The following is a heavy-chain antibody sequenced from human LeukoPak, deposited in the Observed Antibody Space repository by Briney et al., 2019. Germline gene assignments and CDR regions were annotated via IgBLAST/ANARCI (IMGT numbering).Heavy chain of an antibody. Sequence: SQTLSLTCTVSGGSISSSSYYWGWIRQPPGKGLEWIGSIYCSGSTYYNPSLKSRVTISVDTSKNQFSLKLSSVTAADTAVYYCASYRNYYDSSGYSYWGQGTLVTVSS. CDR3: ASYRNYYDSSGYSY. V-gene: IGHV4-39*01. D-gene: IGHD3-22*01. CDR2: IYCSGST. J-gene: IGHJ4*02. CDR1: GGSISSSSYY.